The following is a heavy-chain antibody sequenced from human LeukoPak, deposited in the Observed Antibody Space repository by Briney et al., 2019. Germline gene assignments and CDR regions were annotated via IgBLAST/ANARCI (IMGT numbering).Heavy chain of an antibody. V-gene: IGHV4-34*01. CDR2: INHSGST. CDR3: ARHGPYCSSTSCYFIV. D-gene: IGHD2-2*01. J-gene: IGHJ4*02. Sequence: SETLSLTCAVYGGSFSGYYWSWIRQPPGKGREWIGEINHSGSTNYNPSLKSRVNLSVDTSKNQFSLKLNSVTAEDTAVYYCARHGPYCSSTSCYFIVWGQGTLVTVSS. CDR1: GGSFSGYY.